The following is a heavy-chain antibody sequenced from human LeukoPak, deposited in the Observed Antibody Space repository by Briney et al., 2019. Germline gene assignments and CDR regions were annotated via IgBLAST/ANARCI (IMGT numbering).Heavy chain of an antibody. CDR3: ARDHSSSHYYYGMDV. CDR2: INPNSGGT. V-gene: IGHV1-2*06. CDR1: GFTFRSHG. Sequence: GGSLRLSCAASGFTFRSHGMHWVRQAPGQGLEWMGRINPNSGGTNYAQKFQGRVTMTRDTSISTAYMELSRLRSDDTAVYYCARDHSSSHYYYGMDVWGQGTTVTVSS. D-gene: IGHD6-6*01. J-gene: IGHJ6*02.